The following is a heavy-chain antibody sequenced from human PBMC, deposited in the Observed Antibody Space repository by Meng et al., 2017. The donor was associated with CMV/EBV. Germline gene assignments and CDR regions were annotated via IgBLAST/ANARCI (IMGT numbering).Heavy chain of an antibody. V-gene: IGHV3-49*03. J-gene: IGHJ5*02. CDR3: TRSPFGVVVWFDP. Sequence: GGSLRLSCAASGFTFSDYYMSWIRQAPGKGLEWVGFIRSKAYGGTTEYAASVKGRFTISRDDSKSIAYLQMNSLKTEDTAVYYCTRSPFGVVVWFDPWGQGTLVTVSS. D-gene: IGHD3-3*01. CDR1: GFTFSDYY. CDR2: IRSKAYGGTT.